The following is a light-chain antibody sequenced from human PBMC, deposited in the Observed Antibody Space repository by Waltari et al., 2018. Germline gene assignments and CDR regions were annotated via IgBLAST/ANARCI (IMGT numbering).Light chain of an antibody. CDR1: SSNIGSQT. CDR3: AAWDGSLNGPV. CDR2: SNK. J-gene: IGLJ2*01. Sequence: QSVLTQPPSASGTPGQRVTISCSGSSSNIGSQTVNWYQQLPATAPKLLIYSNKHRTAGVPDRFSGSKSGTSASLAISGLQSEDEADYYCAAWDGSLNGPVFGGGTKLTVL. V-gene: IGLV1-44*01.